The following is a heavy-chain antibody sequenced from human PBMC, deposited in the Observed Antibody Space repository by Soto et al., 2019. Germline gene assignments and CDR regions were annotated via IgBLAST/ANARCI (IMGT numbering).Heavy chain of an antibody. D-gene: IGHD3-22*01. J-gene: IGHJ4*02. CDR3: ATEGGYYDSSSYYLIPFDY. Sequence: ASVKVSCKASGYTFTGYYMHWVRQAPGQGLEWMGWINPNSGGTNYAQKFQGWVTMTRDTSISTAYMELSRLRSDDTAVYYCATEGGYYDSSSYYLIPFDYWGQGPMVTGSS. CDR1: GYTFTGYY. CDR2: INPNSGGT. V-gene: IGHV1-2*04.